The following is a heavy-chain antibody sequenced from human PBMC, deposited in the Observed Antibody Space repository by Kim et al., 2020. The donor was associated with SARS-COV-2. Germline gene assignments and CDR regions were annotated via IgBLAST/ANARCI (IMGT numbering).Heavy chain of an antibody. V-gene: IGHV3-30*18. Sequence: GGSLRLSCAASGFTFSSYGMHWVRQAPGKGLEWVAVISYDGSNKYYADSVKGRFTISRDNSKNTLYLQMNSLRAEDTAVYYCAKGFDWLSEYYFDYWGQG. J-gene: IGHJ4*02. CDR3: AKGFDWLSEYYFDY. CDR2: ISYDGSNK. D-gene: IGHD3-9*01. CDR1: GFTFSSYG.